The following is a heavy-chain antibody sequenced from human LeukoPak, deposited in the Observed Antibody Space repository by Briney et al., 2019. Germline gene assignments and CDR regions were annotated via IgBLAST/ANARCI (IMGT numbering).Heavy chain of an antibody. D-gene: IGHD6-13*01. V-gene: IGHV7-4-1*02. CDR1: GYTFTSYA. J-gene: IGHJ5*02. Sequence: ASVKVSCKASGYTFTSYAMNWVRQAPGQGLEWMEWINTNTGNPTYAQGFTGRFVFSLDTSVSTAYLQISSLKAEDTAVYYCARDYSSSWYGGSWFDPWGQGTLVTVSS. CDR3: ARDYSSSWYGGSWFDP. CDR2: INTNTGNP.